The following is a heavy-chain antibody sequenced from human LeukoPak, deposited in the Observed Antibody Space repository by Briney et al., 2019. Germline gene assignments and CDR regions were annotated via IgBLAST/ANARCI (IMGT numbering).Heavy chain of an antibody. V-gene: IGHV1-69*13. CDR1: GGTFSSYA. J-gene: IGHJ4*02. CDR2: IIPIFGTA. Sequence: SVKVSXKASGGTFSSYAISWVRQAPGQGLEWMGGIIPIFGTANYAQKFQGRVTITADESTSTAYMELSSLRSEDTAVYYCAILTNRNYGDYWGQGTLVTVSS. CDR3: AILTNRNYGDY. D-gene: IGHD3-10*01.